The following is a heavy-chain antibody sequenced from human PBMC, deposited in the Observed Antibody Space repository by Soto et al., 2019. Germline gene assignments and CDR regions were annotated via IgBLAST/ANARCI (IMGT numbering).Heavy chain of an antibody. CDR2: ISYDGSNK. Sequence: LRLSCAASGFTFSSYGMHWVRQAPGKGLEWVAVISYDGSNKYYADSVKGRFTISSDNPKNTLYLQMNSLRAEDTAVYYCAKGPSGRITGITPALENWGQGTMVTVSS. V-gene: IGHV3-30*18. CDR1: GFTFSSYG. D-gene: IGHD1-7*01. J-gene: IGHJ4*01. CDR3: AKGPSGRITGITPALEN.